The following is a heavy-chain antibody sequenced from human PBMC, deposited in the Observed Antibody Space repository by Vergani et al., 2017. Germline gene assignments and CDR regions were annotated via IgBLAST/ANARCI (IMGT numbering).Heavy chain of an antibody. D-gene: IGHD3-22*01. V-gene: IGHV3-15*01. CDR1: GFTFSNAW. J-gene: IGHJ4*02. CDR3: TTEAGRYYDSSGYYYVFYLLDY. Sequence: EVQLVESGGGLVKPGGSLRLSCAASGFTFSNAWMSWVRQAPGKGLEWVGRIKSKTDGGTTDYAAPVKGRFTISRDDSKNTLYLQMNSLKTEDTAVYYCTTEAGRYYDSSGYYYVFYLLDYWGQGTLVTVSS. CDR2: IKSKTDGGTT.